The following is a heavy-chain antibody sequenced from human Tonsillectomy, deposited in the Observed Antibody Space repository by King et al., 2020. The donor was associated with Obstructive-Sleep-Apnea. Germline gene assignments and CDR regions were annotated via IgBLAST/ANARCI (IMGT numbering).Heavy chain of an antibody. V-gene: IGHV3-64*01. CDR1: GFTFSSYA. J-gene: IGHJ1*01. Sequence: DVQLVESGGGLVQPGGSLRLSCAASGFTFSSYAMHWVRQAPGKGLEYVSAISSNGDSTYYANSVKGRFTISRDNSKNTLYLQMGSLRAEDMAMYYCARGYYDILTGYPEYFQHWGQGTLVTVSS. CDR2: ISSNGDST. D-gene: IGHD3-9*01. CDR3: ARGYYDILTGYPEYFQH.